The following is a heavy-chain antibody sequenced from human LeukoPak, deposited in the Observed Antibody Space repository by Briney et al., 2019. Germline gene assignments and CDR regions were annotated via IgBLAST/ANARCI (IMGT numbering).Heavy chain of an antibody. CDR1: GFTFSSYA. CDR2: ISGSGGST. V-gene: IGHV3-23*01. J-gene: IGHJ4*02. D-gene: IGHD1-1*01. Sequence: TGGSLRLSCAASGFTFSSYAMSWVRQAPGKGLEWVSAISGSGGSTYYADSVKGRFTISRDNSKNTLYLQMNSLRAEDTAVYYCAKARYNWNDGDYYFDYWGQGTLVTVSS. CDR3: AKARYNWNDGDYYFDY.